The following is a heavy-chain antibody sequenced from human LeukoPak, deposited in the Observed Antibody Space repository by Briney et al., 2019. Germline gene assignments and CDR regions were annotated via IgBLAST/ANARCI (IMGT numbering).Heavy chain of an antibody. CDR1: GGSISSYY. D-gene: IGHD3-3*01. CDR2: IYYSGST. J-gene: IGHJ6*03. CDR3: ARGRRGTIFGVVTSNGYLYYYYYMDV. V-gene: IGHV4-59*01. Sequence: SETLSLTCTVSGGSISSYYWSWIRQPQGKGLEWIGYIYYSGSTNYNPSLKSRVTISVDTSKNQFSLKLSSVTAADTAVYYCARGRRGTIFGVVTSNGYLYYYYYMDVWGKGTTVTVSS.